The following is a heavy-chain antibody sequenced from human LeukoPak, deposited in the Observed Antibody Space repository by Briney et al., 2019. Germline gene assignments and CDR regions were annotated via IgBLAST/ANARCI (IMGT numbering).Heavy chain of an antibody. V-gene: IGHV4-38-2*02. J-gene: IGHJ4*02. D-gene: IGHD6-13*01. CDR3: ASKTGYSSSVDY. CDR1: GYSISSGYY. CDR2: IYHSGRT. Sequence: SETLSLTCTVSGYSISSGYYWGWIRQPPGKGLEWIGSIYHSGRTFYNPSLKSRVTISVDTSKNQFSLKLSSVTAADTAVYYCASKTGYSSSVDYWGQGTLVTVSS.